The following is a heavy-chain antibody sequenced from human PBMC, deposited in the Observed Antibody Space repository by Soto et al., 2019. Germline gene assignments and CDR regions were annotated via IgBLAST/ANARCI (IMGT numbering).Heavy chain of an antibody. D-gene: IGHD3-22*01. CDR2: MNPNSGNT. Sequence: ASVKVSCKASGYTFASYDINWVRQATGQGLEWMGWMNPNSGNTGYAQKFQGRVTMTRNTSISTAYMELGSLRSEDTAVYYCARGSGYYYKNAFDIWGQGTMVT. CDR3: ARGSGYYYKNAFDI. V-gene: IGHV1-8*01. CDR1: GYTFASYD. J-gene: IGHJ3*02.